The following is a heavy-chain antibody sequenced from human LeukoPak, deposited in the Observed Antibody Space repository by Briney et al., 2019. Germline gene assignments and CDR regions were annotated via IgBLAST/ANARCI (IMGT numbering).Heavy chain of an antibody. D-gene: IGHD2-15*01. V-gene: IGHV1-2*02. CDR1: GYTFTGYF. CDR2: INPNSGGT. CDR3: AREEGIVVVVARSSAFDI. Sequence: ASVKVSCKASGYTFTGYFMHWVRQAPGQGLEWTGWINPNSGGTNYAQKFQGRVTLTRDTSISTAYMELSRLRSDDTAVYYCAREEGIVVVVARSSAFDIWGQGTMVTVSS. J-gene: IGHJ3*02.